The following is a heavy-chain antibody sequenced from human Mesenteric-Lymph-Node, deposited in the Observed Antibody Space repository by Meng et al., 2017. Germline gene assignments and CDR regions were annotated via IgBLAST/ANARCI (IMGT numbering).Heavy chain of an antibody. Sequence: GGSLRPSCAASGFTFSRYGMHWVRQAPGKGLEWVAVIWHDESNIHYADSVKGRFTISRDNSENTLYLQMNSLRGEDTAVYYCARRMYYYDSSGYPIDYFDYWGQGALVTVSS. V-gene: IGHV3-33*01. CDR1: GFTFSRYG. D-gene: IGHD3-22*01. J-gene: IGHJ4*02. CDR3: ARRMYYYDSSGYPIDYFDY. CDR2: IWHDESNI.